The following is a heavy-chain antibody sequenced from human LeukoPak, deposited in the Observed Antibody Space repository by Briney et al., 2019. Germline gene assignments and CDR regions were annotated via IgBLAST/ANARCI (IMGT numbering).Heavy chain of an antibody. J-gene: IGHJ4*02. CDR3: ARLAAAAGDY. D-gene: IGHD6-13*01. Sequence: PSETLSLTCTVSGGSISRGNYYWGCIRQPPGKGLEWIGSIFYSGSSDYNPSLKSRVTISVDTTKNQFSLKQSSVTAADTAVYYCARLAAAAGDYWGQGTLVTVSS. V-gene: IGHV4-39*01. CDR1: GGSISRGNYY. CDR2: IFYSGSS.